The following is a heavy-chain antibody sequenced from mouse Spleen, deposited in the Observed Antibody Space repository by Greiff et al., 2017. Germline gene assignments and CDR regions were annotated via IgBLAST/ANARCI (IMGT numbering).Heavy chain of an antibody. J-gene: IGHJ2*01. CDR2: IYPSDSYT. CDR1: GYTFTSYW. Sequence: QVQLQQPGAELVRPGASVKLSCKASGYTFTSYWINWVKQRPGQGLEWIGNIYPSDSYTNYNQKFKDKATLTVDKSSSTAYMQLSSPTSEDSAVYYCTRSYGNFDYWGQGTTLTVSS. D-gene: IGHD2-1*01. CDR3: TRSYGNFDY. V-gene: IGHV1-69*02.